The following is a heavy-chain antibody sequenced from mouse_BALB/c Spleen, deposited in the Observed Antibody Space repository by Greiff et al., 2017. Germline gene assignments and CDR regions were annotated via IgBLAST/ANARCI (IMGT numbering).Heavy chain of an antibody. V-gene: IGHV3-8*02. J-gene: IGHJ4*01. CDR1: GDSITSGY. D-gene: IGHD1-1*01. CDR3: ASHYYGSSYGYAMDY. CDR2: ISYSGST. Sequence: VQLQQSGPSLVKPSQTLSLTCSVTGDSITSGYWNWIRKFPGNKLEYMGYISYSGSTYYNPSLKSRISITRDTSKNQYYLQLNSVTTEDTATYYCASHYYGSSYGYAMDYWGQGTSVTVSS.